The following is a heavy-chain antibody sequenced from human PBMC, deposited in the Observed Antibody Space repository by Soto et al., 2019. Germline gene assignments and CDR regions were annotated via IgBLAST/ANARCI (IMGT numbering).Heavy chain of an antibody. CDR2: ISGSDGST. J-gene: IGHJ5*02. V-gene: IGHV3-23*01. Sequence: GTVILSCPTSGFTFSSYAMSWVRQAPGNGLKWVSVISGSDGSTYYADSVKGRFTISRDNSKNTLFLQMNSLRGEDTAVYYCARKAGLVSLYPPEFDPRGQGNLVTGSS. CDR3: ARKAGLVSLYPPEFDP. D-gene: IGHD2-8*01. CDR1: GFTFSSYA.